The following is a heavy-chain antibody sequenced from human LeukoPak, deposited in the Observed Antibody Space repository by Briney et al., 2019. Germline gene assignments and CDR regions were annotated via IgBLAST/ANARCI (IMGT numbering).Heavy chain of an antibody. CDR2: MNPNSGNT. J-gene: IGHJ5*02. CDR3: ARTILGYCSSTSCPGVYWFDP. D-gene: IGHD2-2*01. Sequence: GASVKVSCKASGYTFTSYDINWVRQATGQGLEWMGWMNPNSGNTGYAQKFQGRVTMTRNTSISTAYMELSRLRSDDTAVYYCARTILGYCSSTSCPGVYWFDPWGQGTLVTVSS. V-gene: IGHV1-8*01. CDR1: GYTFTSYD.